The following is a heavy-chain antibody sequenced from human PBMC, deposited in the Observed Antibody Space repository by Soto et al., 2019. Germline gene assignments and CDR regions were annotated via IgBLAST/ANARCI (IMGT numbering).Heavy chain of an antibody. CDR2: INAGNGNT. D-gene: IGHD2-2*01. V-gene: IGHV1-3*01. J-gene: IGHJ5*02. CDR1: GYTFTSYA. CDR3: ARVPEGCSSTSCYAGWFDP. Sequence: EASVKVSCKASGYTFTSYAMHWVRQAPGQRLEWMGWINAGNGNTKYSQKFQGRVTITRDTSASTAYMELSSLRSEDTAVYYCARVPEGCSSTSCYAGWFDPWGQGTLVTVSS.